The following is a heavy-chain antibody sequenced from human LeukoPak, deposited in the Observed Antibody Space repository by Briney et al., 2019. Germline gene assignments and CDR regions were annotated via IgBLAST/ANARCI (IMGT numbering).Heavy chain of an antibody. D-gene: IGHD6-13*01. CDR3: ARGLWIAAAGTFDY. CDR2: IYYSGST. J-gene: IGHJ4*02. V-gene: IGHV4-31*03. Sequence: SETLSLTCTVSGASIRSGGYYWSWIRQHPGKGLEWIGYIYYSGSTYYNPSLKSRVTISVDTSKNQFSLKLSSVTAADTAVYYCARGLWIAAAGTFDYWGQGTLVTVSS. CDR1: GASIRSGGYY.